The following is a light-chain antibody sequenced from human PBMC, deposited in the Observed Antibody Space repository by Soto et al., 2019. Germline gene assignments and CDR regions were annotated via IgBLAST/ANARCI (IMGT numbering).Light chain of an antibody. Sequence: QSALTQPASVSASPGQSITISCTGTSSDVGGYNYVSWYQQHPGNAPKLMIYEVRNRPSGVSNRFSGSKSGNTASLTISGLQAEDEADYYCSSYTSSRAYVFGIGTKLTVL. CDR3: SSYTSSRAYV. CDR2: EVR. CDR1: SSDVGGYNY. V-gene: IGLV2-14*01. J-gene: IGLJ1*01.